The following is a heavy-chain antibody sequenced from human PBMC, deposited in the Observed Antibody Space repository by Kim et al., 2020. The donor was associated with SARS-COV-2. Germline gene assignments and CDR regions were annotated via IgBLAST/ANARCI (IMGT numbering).Heavy chain of an antibody. D-gene: IGHD2-21*01. Sequence: GGSLRLSCAASGFSFNDYAMSWVRQAPGKGLEWVAVISGSGGGTKYSDSVKGRFTISRDNSKNTLTLQMNSLTAQDTAVYYCAKAGYCGSNCYSEIHYYAMDVWRPGTAVTVSS. V-gene: IGHV3-23*01. CDR2: ISGSGGGT. J-gene: IGHJ6*02. CDR3: AKAGYCGSNCYSEIHYYAMDV. CDR1: GFSFNDYA.